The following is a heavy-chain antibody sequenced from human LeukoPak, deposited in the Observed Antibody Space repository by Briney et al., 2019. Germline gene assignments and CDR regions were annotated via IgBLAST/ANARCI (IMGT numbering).Heavy chain of an antibody. V-gene: IGHV3-23*01. CDR3: ANSIKGTGLLSDY. D-gene: IGHD2-21*02. J-gene: IGHJ4*02. Sequence: GGSLRLSCAACGFTFSSYAMSWVRQAPGKGLEWVSAISGSGGSTYYADSVKGRFTISRDNSKNTLYLQMNSLRAEDTAVYYCANSIKGTGLLSDYWGQGTLVTVSS. CDR2: ISGSGGST. CDR1: GFTFSSYA.